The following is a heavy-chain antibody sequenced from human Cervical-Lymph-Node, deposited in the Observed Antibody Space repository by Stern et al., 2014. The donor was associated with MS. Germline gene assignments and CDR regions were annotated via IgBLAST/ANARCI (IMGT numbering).Heavy chain of an antibody. Sequence: VQLVESGAEVTKPGTSVRVSFEASGGTFSKFPSSWVRQAPGQGLEWMGGIFPVFGTPTYAQEFRVRVTITADVSTSTVSMELSSIRSDDTAVYYCALSSETSDRWYSLGYDLWGQGTLVTVSS. J-gene: IGHJ5*02. CDR2: IFPVFGTP. V-gene: IGHV1-69*01. CDR1: GGTFSKFP. D-gene: IGHD6-13*01. CDR3: ALSSETSDRWYSLGYDL.